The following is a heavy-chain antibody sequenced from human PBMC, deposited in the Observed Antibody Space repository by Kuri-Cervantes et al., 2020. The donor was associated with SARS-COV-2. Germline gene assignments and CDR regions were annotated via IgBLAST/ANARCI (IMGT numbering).Heavy chain of an antibody. V-gene: IGHV1-2*02. CDR1: GYTFTGYY. D-gene: IGHD3-10*01. Sequence: ASVKVSCKASGYTFTGYYMHWVRQAPGQGLEWMGWINPNSGGTNYAQKFQGRVTMTRDTPISTAYMGLSRLRSDDTAVYYCARDLRAFHPPREAGAYYFDYWGQGTLVTVSS. J-gene: IGHJ4*02. CDR3: ARDLRAFHPPREAGAYYFDY. CDR2: INPNSGGT.